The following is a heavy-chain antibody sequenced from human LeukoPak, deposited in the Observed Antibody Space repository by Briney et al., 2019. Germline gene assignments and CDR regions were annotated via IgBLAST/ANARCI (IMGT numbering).Heavy chain of an antibody. CDR1: GGSFSGYY. J-gene: IGHJ4*02. D-gene: IGHD3-22*01. CDR3: ARGMDYYVSSGYPEAPFDY. V-gene: IGHV4-34*01. CDR2: INHSGST. Sequence: SETLSLTCAVYGGSFSGYYWSWIRQPPGKGLEWIGEINHSGSTNYNPSLKSRVTISVDTSKNQFSLKLSSVTAADTAVYYCARGMDYYVSSGYPEAPFDYWGQGTLVTVSS.